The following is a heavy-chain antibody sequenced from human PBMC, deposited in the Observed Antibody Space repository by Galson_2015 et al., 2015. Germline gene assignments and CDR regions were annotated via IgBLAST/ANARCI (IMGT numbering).Heavy chain of an antibody. J-gene: IGHJ3*02. Sequence: TLSLTCTVSGGSISSGGYYWSWIRQHPGKGLEWIGYIYYSGSTYYNPSLKSRVTISVDTSKNQFSLKLSSVTAADTAVYYCAREGCGGDCYTAFDIWGQGTMVTVSS. V-gene: IGHV4-31*03. D-gene: IGHD2-21*02. CDR3: AREGCGGDCYTAFDI. CDR1: GGSISSGGYY. CDR2: IYYSGST.